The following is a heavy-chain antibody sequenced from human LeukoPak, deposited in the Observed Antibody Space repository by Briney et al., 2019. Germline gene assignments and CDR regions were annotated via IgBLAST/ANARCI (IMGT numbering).Heavy chain of an antibody. CDR3: ARDPDYGSGSPTTFDY. D-gene: IGHD3-10*01. Sequence: SETLSLTCAVYGGSFSGYYWSWIRQPPGKGLEWIGEINHSGSTNYNPSLKSRVTISVDTSKNQFSLKLSSVTAADTAVYYCARDPDYGSGSPTTFDYWGQGTLVTVPS. CDR2: INHSGST. CDR1: GGSFSGYY. J-gene: IGHJ4*02. V-gene: IGHV4-34*01.